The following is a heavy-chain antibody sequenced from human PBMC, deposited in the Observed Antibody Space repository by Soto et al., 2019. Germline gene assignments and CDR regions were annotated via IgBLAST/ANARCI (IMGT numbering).Heavy chain of an antibody. CDR2: ISGSGGST. CDR1: GFTFSSYA. Sequence: PGGSLRLSCAASGFTFSSYAMSWVRQAPGKGLEWVSAISGSGGSTYYADSVKGRFTISRDNSKNTLYLQMNSLRAGDTAVYYCAKDSEWLPGHFPVDYWGQGTLVTVSS. D-gene: IGHD3-3*01. CDR3: AKDSEWLPGHFPVDY. J-gene: IGHJ4*02. V-gene: IGHV3-23*01.